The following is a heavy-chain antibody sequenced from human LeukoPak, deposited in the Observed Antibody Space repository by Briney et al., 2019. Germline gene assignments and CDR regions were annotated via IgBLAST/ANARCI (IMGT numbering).Heavy chain of an antibody. CDR2: ISSSSSYI. CDR1: GFTFSSYS. V-gene: IGHV3-21*01. J-gene: IGHJ6*02. CDR3: AGDKGGSQYYGMDV. D-gene: IGHD2-15*01. Sequence: GGSLRLSCAASGFTFSSYSMNWVRQAPGKGLEWVSSISSSSSYIYYADSVKGRFTISRDNAKNSLYLQMNSLRAEDTAVYYCAGDKGGSQYYGMDVWGQGTTVTVSS.